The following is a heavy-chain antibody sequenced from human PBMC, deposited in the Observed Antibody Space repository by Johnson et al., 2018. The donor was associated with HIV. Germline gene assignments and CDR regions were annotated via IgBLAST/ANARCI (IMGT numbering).Heavy chain of an antibody. CDR1: GFTFSSYG. Sequence: VQLVESGGGVVQPGRSLRLSCAASGFTFSSYGMHWVRQAPGKGLEWVAVISYDGSNKYYADSVKGRFTISRDNSKNTLYLQMNSLRAEDTAVYYCAKERMGLAYCGGDCWEDAFDIWGQGTMVTVSS. V-gene: IGHV3-30*18. D-gene: IGHD2-21*01. CDR2: ISYDGSNK. CDR3: AKERMGLAYCGGDCWEDAFDI. J-gene: IGHJ3*02.